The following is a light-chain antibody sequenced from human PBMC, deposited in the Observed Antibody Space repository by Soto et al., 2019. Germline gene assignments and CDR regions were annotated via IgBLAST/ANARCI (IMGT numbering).Light chain of an antibody. Sequence: EIVMTQSPATLSVSPGERATLSCTASQSLSRNYLAWYQQTPGQAPRLLIYGASTRATGTPARFSGSGSGTEFTLTISSLQSEDFAVYYCQQYNDWPPLTFGGGTKVEIK. CDR1: QSLSRN. J-gene: IGKJ4*01. CDR2: GAS. V-gene: IGKV3-15*01. CDR3: QQYNDWPPLT.